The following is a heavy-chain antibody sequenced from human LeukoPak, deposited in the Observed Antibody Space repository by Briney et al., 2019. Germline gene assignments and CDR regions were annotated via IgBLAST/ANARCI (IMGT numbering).Heavy chain of an antibody. V-gene: IGHV1-18*01. CDR1: GYTFTSYG. CDR2: ISAYNGNT. CDR3: ARDLFGRGSGSYYGY. D-gene: IGHD3-10*01. Sequence: ASVKVSCKASGYTFTSYGISWVRQAPGQGLEWMGWISAYNGNTNYAQKLQGRVTMTTDTPTSTAYMELRSPRSDDTAVYYCARDLFGRGSGSYYGYWGQGTLVTVSS. J-gene: IGHJ4*02.